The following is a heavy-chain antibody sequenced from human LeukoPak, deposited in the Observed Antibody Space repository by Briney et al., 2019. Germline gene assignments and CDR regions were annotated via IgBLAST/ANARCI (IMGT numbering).Heavy chain of an antibody. CDR2: INHSGST. J-gene: IGHJ4*02. CDR3: RAGYSSGWYRGLDY. Sequence: PSGTLSLTCAVYGGAFSGYYWSWIRQPPGKGLEWIWEINHSGSTNYNPSFKSRVTISVNTSKNTFSQKLSPVNAADPSAYYFRAGYSSGWYRGLDYWGEGTLVTVSS. D-gene: IGHD6-19*01. CDR1: GGAFSGYY. V-gene: IGHV4-34*01.